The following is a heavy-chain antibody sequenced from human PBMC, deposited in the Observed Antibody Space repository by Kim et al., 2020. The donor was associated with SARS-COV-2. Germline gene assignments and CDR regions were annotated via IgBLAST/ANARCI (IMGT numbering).Heavy chain of an antibody. CDR2: INTDTGVP. Sequence: ASVKVSCKASGYTLSNNAIAWVRQAPGQGLQWMGWINTDTGVPTYAQGFTGRFVVSLDTSVNTAYLQIDGLQIADTALYYCPRRADDSGGFYLSRHFDFWGQGPLVAVSS. CDR3: PRRADDSGGFYLSRHFDF. CDR1: GYTLSNNA. J-gene: IGHJ4*02. V-gene: IGHV7-4-1*01. D-gene: IGHD3-22*01.